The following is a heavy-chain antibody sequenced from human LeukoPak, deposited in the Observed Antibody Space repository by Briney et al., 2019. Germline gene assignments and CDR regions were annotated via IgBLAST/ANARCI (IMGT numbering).Heavy chain of an antibody. V-gene: IGHV4-61*01. CDR1: GGSVSSGSYY. J-gene: IGHJ5*02. D-gene: IGHD3-22*01. Sequence: SETLSLTCTVSGGSVSSGSYYWSWIRQPPGKGLEWIGYIYYSGSTNYNPSLKSRVTISVDTSKNQFSLKLSSVTAADTAVYYCARHSSGYHGLFDPWGQGTLVTVSS. CDR3: ARHSSGYHGLFDP. CDR2: IYYSGST.